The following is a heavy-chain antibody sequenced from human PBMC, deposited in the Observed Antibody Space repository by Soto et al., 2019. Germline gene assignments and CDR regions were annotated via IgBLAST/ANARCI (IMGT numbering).Heavy chain of an antibody. CDR1: GDTISTGGYS. Sequence: PSETLSLTCGVSGDTISTGGYSWAWIRQPPGKALEWIGHTYHSGNPYYNPSLKSRVIISVDRSKNQFSLKLSSVTAADTAVYYCARLSGSWQSWFDPWGHGTLVTSPQ. CDR3: ARLSGSWQSWFDP. D-gene: IGHD6-13*01. J-gene: IGHJ5*02. CDR2: TYHSGNP. V-gene: IGHV4-30-2*01.